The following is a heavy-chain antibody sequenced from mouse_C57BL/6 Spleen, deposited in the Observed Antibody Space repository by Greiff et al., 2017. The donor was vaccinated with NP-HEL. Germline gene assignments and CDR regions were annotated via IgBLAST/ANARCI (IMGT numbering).Heavy chain of an antibody. D-gene: IGHD4-1*01. J-gene: IGHJ2*01. CDR2: IWWGDDK. Sequence: QVTLKVSGPGILQPSQTLSLTCSFSGFSLSTFGMGVGWIRQPSGKGLEWLAHIWWGDDKYYNPALKSRLTISKDTSKNQVFLKSANLDTADTSTYYCARTLNWERVHFDYWGQGTTLTASS. CDR3: ARTLNWERVHFDY. V-gene: IGHV8-8*01. CDR1: GFSLSTFGMG.